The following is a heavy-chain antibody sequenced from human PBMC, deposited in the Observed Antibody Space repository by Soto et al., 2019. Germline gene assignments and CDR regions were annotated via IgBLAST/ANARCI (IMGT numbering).Heavy chain of an antibody. Sequence: PGGSLRLSCAASGFTFSSYAMHWVRQAPGKGLEWVAVISYDGSNKYYADSVKGRFTISRDNSKNTLYLQMNSLRAEDTAVYYCARGPDYDFWSVVKPSDTFDPWGQGTLVTVSS. CDR3: ARGPDYDFWSVVKPSDTFDP. V-gene: IGHV3-30-3*01. CDR1: GFTFSSYA. J-gene: IGHJ5*02. CDR2: ISYDGSNK. D-gene: IGHD3-3*01.